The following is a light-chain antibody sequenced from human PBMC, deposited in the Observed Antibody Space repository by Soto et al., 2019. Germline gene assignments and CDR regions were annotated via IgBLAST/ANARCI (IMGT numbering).Light chain of an antibody. CDR2: GNT. V-gene: IGLV1-40*01. CDR3: QSYDSSLSGYV. Sequence: QSVLTQPPSVSGALGQRVTISCTGITSNIGAGYDVHWYQLLPGRAPKLLIYGNTNRPSGVPDRFSGSKSATSASLAITGLQAEDEADYYCQSYDSSLSGYVFGGGTKLTVL. J-gene: IGLJ2*01. CDR1: TSNIGAGYD.